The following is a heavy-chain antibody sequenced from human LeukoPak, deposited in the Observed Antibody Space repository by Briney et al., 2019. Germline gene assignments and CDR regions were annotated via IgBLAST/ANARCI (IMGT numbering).Heavy chain of an antibody. V-gene: IGHV3-23*01. Sequence: RGSLRLSCTASGFTFSNYAMNWVRRAPGKGLEWVSAISGSGSNTYYTDSVKDRFTISRDNSKNSLYLQMNSLRPKDTAVYYCAKSQREACCYGMDVWGQGTTVTVS. CDR1: GFTFSNYA. D-gene: IGHD1-26*01. CDR3: AKSQREACCYGMDV. CDR2: ISGSGSNT. J-gene: IGHJ6*02.